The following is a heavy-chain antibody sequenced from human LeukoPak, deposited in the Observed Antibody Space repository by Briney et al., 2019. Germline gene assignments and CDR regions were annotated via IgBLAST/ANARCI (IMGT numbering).Heavy chain of an antibody. J-gene: IGHJ4*02. CDR3: ARGGFQSDY. CDR2: IYYSGST. Sequence: SETLSLTCTVPGGSMTSYYWSWIRQPPGNGREWVGYIYYSGSTKYNPSLKSRVTISVDTSKNQFSLKLNSMTTADTAVYYCARGGFQSDYWGQGTLVTVAS. V-gene: IGHV4-59*01. CDR1: GGSMTSYY. D-gene: IGHD2-21*01.